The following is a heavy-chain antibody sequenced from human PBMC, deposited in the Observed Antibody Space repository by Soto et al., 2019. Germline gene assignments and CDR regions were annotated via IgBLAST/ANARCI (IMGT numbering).Heavy chain of an antibody. J-gene: IGHJ5*02. D-gene: IGHD3-10*01. CDR1: GFTFSTFD. CDR3: ARGRSFSYDSTPPPMFDP. Sequence: PGGSLRLSCAVSGFTFSTFDIHWVRQAPGKGLGWVSGIGTLSDTFYAASVQGRFTISRQNAKNSVYLQMNSLRAGDTAFYYCARGRSFSYDSTPPPMFDPWGQGTLVTVSS. CDR2: IGTLSDT. V-gene: IGHV3-13*01.